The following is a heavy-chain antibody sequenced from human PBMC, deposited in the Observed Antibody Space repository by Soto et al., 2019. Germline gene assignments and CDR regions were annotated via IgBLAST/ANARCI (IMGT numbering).Heavy chain of an antibody. CDR2: IVNSGGGT. CDR3: AKDKSRIFGVVINPFFDY. J-gene: IGHJ4*02. D-gene: IGHD3-3*02. V-gene: IGHV3-23*01. Sequence: EVQLLESGGGLVQPGGSLRLSCAASGFTFSNYAMSWVRQAPGKGLEWVSAIVNSGGGTYYAESVKGRFTISRDNSKNTLYLQMNSLRAEDTAVYYCAKDKSRIFGVVINPFFDYWGQGTLVTVSS. CDR1: GFTFSNYA.